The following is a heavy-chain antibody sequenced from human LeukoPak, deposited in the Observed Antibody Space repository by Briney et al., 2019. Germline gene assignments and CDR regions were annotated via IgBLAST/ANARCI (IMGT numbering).Heavy chain of an antibody. D-gene: IGHD3-3*02. CDR1: GYSFSDSH. CDR2: ISTYNGNT. V-gene: IGHV1-18*01. Sequence: ASVKVSCKASGYSFSDSHITWVRQAPGQRLEWMGRISTYNGNTDYAQKFQGRVTMTTDTATSTAFMELRSLRSDDTAVYYCARGRYELAYWGQGTLVTVSS. J-gene: IGHJ4*02. CDR3: ARGRYELAY.